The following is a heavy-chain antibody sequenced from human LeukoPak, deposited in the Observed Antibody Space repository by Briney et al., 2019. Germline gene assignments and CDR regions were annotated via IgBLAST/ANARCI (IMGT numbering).Heavy chain of an antibody. CDR3: ARDRKGPLDV. D-gene: IGHD1-14*01. CDR2: IIPIFGTA. J-gene: IGHJ6*04. CDR1: GGTFSSYA. Sequence: AASVKVSCKASGGTFSSYAISWVRQAPGQGLEWMGGIIPIFGTANYAQKFQGRVTITADESTSTAYMELSSLRSEDTAVYYCARDRKGPLDVWGKGTTVTVSS. V-gene: IGHV1-69*13.